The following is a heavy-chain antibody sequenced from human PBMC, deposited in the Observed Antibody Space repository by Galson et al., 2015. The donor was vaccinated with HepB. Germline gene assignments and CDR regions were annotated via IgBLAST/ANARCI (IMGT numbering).Heavy chain of an antibody. V-gene: IGHV4-59*12. CDR1: GGSISNYY. D-gene: IGHD1-26*01. Sequence: SETLSLTCTISGGSISNYYWSWIRQPPGKGLEWIGYLYYTGSTYYNPSLKSRVIISADTSKNQLSLKLSSVTAADTAVYYCARAGTWVGATTLFDFWGQGTLVTVSS. CDR2: LYYTGST. CDR3: ARAGTWVGATTLFDF. J-gene: IGHJ4*02.